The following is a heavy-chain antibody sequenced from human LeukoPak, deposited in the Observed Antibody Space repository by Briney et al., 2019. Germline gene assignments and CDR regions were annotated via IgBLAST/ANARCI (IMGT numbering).Heavy chain of an antibody. CDR3: ARTGSGNYYRPFDF. CDR1: GGSFNAYY. V-gene: IGHV4-59*01. D-gene: IGHD3-10*01. Sequence: SETLSLTCTVSGGSFNAYYWSWIRQPPGKGLEWIGYIYYIGITNYNPSLKDRVIVSVDTSKNQFSLQLSSVTAADTAVYYCARTGSGNYYRPFDFWGQGTLVTVSS. J-gene: IGHJ4*02. CDR2: IYYIGIT.